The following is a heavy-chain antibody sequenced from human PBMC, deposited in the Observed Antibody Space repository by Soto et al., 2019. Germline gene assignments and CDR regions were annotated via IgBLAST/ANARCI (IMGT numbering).Heavy chain of an antibody. CDR2: ISAYNGNT. Sequence: GASVKVSCKASGYTFTSYGISWVRQAPGQGLEWMGWISAYNGNTNYAQKLQGRVTMTTDTSTSTAYMELRSLRSDDTAVYYCARDAYYYDTPPDYDAFDIWGQGTMVTVSS. CDR1: GYTFTSYG. V-gene: IGHV1-18*04. CDR3: ARDAYYYDTPPDYDAFDI. J-gene: IGHJ3*02. D-gene: IGHD3-22*01.